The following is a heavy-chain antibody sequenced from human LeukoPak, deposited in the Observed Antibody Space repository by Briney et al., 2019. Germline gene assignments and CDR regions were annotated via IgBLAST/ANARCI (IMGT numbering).Heavy chain of an antibody. CDR2: ICGSSSCA. V-gene: IGHV3-23*01. CDR3: AKDREEYYDSSGYSS. J-gene: IGHJ5*02. D-gene: IGHD3-22*01. CDR1: GFIFSNYA. Sequence: GGSLRLSCAASGFIFSNYAMNWVRQAPGKGLEWVSLICGSSSCAYYADSVKGRFTISRDNSKNTLYLHMNSLRAEDTAVYYCAKDREEYYDSSGYSSWGQGTLVTVSS.